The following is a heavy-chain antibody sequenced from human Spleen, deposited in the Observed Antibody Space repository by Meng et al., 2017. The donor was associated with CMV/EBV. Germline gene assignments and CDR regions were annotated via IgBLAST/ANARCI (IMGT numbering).Heavy chain of an antibody. J-gene: IGHJ4*02. Sequence: ASVKVSCKPSGYTFTDYYIHWIRQAPGLGLEWLGGINVKSGGTMYAEKFQGRVIMTRDTSIRAAYMELSSLTSADTAVYYCAKGGGGRFDYWGQGTLVTVSS. CDR1: GYTFTDYY. CDR3: AKGGGGRFDY. V-gene: IGHV1-2*02. D-gene: IGHD3-16*01. CDR2: INVKSGGT.